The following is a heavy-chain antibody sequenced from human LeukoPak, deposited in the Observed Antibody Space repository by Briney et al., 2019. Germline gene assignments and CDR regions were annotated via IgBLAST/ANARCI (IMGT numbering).Heavy chain of an antibody. J-gene: IGHJ4*02. CDR2: ISYDGSNK. CDR3: ARDLEGNLEDYYFDY. Sequence: PGGSLRLSCAASGFTFSSYTMHWVRQAPGKGLEWVAVISYDGSNKYYADSVKGRFTISRDNSKNTLYLQMNSLRAEDTAVYYCARDLEGNLEDYYFDYWGQGTLVAVSS. CDR1: GFTFSSYT. D-gene: IGHD3-3*01. V-gene: IGHV3-30*04.